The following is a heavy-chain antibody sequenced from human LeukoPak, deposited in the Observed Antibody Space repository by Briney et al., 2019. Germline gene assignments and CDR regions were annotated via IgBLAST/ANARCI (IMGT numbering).Heavy chain of an antibody. J-gene: IGHJ4*02. CDR1: GFAFSSYW. CDR2: INSDGSST. V-gene: IGHV3-74*01. CDR3: ARGPSTVTTPLAC. D-gene: IGHD4-17*01. Sequence: GGSLRLSCAASGFAFSSYWMHWVRQAPGKGLVWVSRINSDGSSTSYADSVKGRFTISRDNAKNTLYLQMNSLRAEDTAVYYCARGPSTVTTPLACWGQGTLVTVSS.